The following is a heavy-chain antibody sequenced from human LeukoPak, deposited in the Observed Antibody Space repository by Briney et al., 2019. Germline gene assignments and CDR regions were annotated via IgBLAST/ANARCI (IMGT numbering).Heavy chain of an antibody. D-gene: IGHD2-2*01. V-gene: IGHV1-18*01. CDR3: ARDRCSSTSCYDDY. J-gene: IGHJ4*02. CDR1: GYTFTSYG. CDR2: ISAYNGNT. Sequence: ASVKVPCKASGYTFTSYGITWVRQAPGQGLEWMGWISAYNGNTNYAQKFRGRVTMTTDTSTSTAYMELRSLGSDDTAVYYCARDRCSSTSCYDDYWGQGTLVTVSS.